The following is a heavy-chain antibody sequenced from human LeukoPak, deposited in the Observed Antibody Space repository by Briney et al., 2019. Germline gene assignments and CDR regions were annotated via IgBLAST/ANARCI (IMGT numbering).Heavy chain of an antibody. Sequence: GGSLRLSCAASGFTFSSYGMNWVRQAPGKGLEWVSLIYADGTTHYTDSVKGRFSISRDNSGNTVYLQMNSLRGEDTAVYYCARRSVPGRPGYWGQGTLVTVSS. CDR2: IYADGTT. CDR3: ARRSVPGRPGY. J-gene: IGHJ4*02. V-gene: IGHV3-66*04. D-gene: IGHD6-6*01. CDR1: GFTFSSYG.